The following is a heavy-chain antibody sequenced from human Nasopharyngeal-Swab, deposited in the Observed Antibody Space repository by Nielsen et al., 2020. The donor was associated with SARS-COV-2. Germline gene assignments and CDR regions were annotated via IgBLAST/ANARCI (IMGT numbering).Heavy chain of an antibody. D-gene: IGHD4-11*01. Sequence: GESLKISCAASGFAFSNYAMSWVRQAPGKGLEWVSTVTSSGSSTYYADSVKGRFTISRDNSKSTLYLQMNSLRAEDTAAYYCAKDLNSNFLNYMDVWGKGTTVSVSS. V-gene: IGHV3-23*01. CDR3: AKDLNSNFLNYMDV. CDR1: GFAFSNYA. CDR2: VTSSGSST. J-gene: IGHJ6*03.